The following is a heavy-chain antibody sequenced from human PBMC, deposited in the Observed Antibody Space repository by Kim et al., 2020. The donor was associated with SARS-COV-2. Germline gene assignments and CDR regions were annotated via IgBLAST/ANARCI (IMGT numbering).Heavy chain of an antibody. Sequence: QRPQGRVTMTTDTSTSTAYMELRSLRSDDTAVYYCARDLTGTSPRNWFDPWGQGTLVTVSS. V-gene: IGHV1-18*01. J-gene: IGHJ5*02. CDR3: ARDLTGTSPRNWFDP. D-gene: IGHD1-7*01.